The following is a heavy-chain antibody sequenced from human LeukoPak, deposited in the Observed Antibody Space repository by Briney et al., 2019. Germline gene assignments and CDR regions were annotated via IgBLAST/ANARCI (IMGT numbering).Heavy chain of an antibody. CDR3: ARGRPYDYVWGSYRRTNWFDP. Sequence: PSETLSLTCAVYDGSFSGYYWSWIRQPPGKGLEWIGEINHSGSTNYNPSLKSRVTISVDTSKNQFSLKLSSVTAADTAVYYCARGRPYDYVWGSYRRTNWFDPWGQGTLVTVSS. CDR1: DGSFSGYY. J-gene: IGHJ5*02. CDR2: INHSGST. D-gene: IGHD3-16*02. V-gene: IGHV4-34*01.